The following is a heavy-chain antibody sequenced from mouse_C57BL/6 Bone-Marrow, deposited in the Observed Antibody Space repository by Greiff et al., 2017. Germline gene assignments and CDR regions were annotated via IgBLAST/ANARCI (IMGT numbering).Heavy chain of an antibody. D-gene: IGHD1-1*01. J-gene: IGHJ3*01. V-gene: IGHV1-53*01. CDR3: ARWALRSVATGFAY. CDR1: GYTFTRYW. CDR2: INPSNGGT. Sequence: QVQLQQPGTELVKPGASVKLSCKASGYTFTRYWMHWVKQRPGQGLEWIGNINPSNGGTNYNEKFKSKATLTVDKSSSTSYMQLSSLTSEDSAVYYYARWALRSVATGFAYWGQGTLVTVSA.